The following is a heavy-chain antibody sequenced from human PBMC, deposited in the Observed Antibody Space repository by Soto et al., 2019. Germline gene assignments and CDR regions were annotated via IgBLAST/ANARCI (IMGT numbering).Heavy chain of an antibody. Sequence: ASVKVSCKASGYTFTSYGINWLRQAPGQGLEWMGWISVYNGNTQYAQNLQGRVTVTTDTSTNTAYMELTSLRPDDTAVYYCARDRRLGAGVWFDPWGQGTPVTVSS. CDR2: ISVYNGNT. CDR1: GYTFTSYG. J-gene: IGHJ5*02. CDR3: ARDRRLGAGVWFDP. D-gene: IGHD6-13*01. V-gene: IGHV1-18*04.